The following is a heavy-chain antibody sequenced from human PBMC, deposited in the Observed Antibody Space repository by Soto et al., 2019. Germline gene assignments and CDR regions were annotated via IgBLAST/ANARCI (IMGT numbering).Heavy chain of an antibody. CDR2: IYRSGST. CDR1: GYSISSGYY. J-gene: IGHJ5*02. Sequence: SETLSLTCAVSGYSISSGYYWGWIRQTPGKGLEWIASIYRSGSTYYNPSLKSRVTISVDTSKNQFSLKLTSVTAADTAVYYCARGAATVTPGWFDPWGQGIMVTSPQ. V-gene: IGHV4-38-2*01. D-gene: IGHD4-17*01. CDR3: ARGAATVTPGWFDP.